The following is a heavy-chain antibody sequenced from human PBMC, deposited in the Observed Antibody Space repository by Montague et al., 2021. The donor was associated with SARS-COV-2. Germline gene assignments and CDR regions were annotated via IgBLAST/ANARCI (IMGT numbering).Heavy chain of an antibody. CDR3: ARGSSILWWWPFDY. CDR1: GGSFSGYY. V-gene: IGHV4-34*01. J-gene: IGHJ4*02. D-gene: IGHD2-21*01. CDR2: INQSGST. Sequence: SETLSLTCAVYGGSFSGYYWSWIRQPPGKGLEWIGEINQSGSTNYNPSLKSRVTISVDTSKNQFSLKLSSVTAADTAVYYCARGSSILWWWPFDYWGQGTLVTVSS.